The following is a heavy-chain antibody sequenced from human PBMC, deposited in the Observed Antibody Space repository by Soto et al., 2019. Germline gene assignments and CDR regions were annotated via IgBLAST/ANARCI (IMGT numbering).Heavy chain of an antibody. V-gene: IGHV3-23*01. CDR2: ISTSGDST. CDR1: GFTFSSYA. J-gene: IGHJ4*02. Sequence: EVQLLESGVGLVQPGGSLRLSCAASGFTFSSYAMSWVRQAPGKGLEWVSGISTSGDSTYYADSVKGRFTISRDNSKNTLYLQMNSLIAGDTAVYYCAINSRYCSSTSCYADWGQGTLVTGSS. CDR3: AINSRYCSSTSCYAD. D-gene: IGHD2-2*01.